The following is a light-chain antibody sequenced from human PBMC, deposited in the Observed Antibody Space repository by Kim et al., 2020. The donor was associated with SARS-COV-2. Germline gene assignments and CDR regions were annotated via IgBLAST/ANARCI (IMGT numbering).Light chain of an antibody. V-gene: IGLV3-19*01. J-gene: IGLJ2*01. CDR3: NSRDNSGNPVV. Sequence: SSELTQDPAVSVALGQTVRITCQGDSLRSYYASWYRQKPGQAPVVVIYGKNNRPSGIPDRFSGSSSGNTASLTITGAQAEDEADYYFNSRDNSGNPVVFG. CDR1: SLRSYY. CDR2: GKN.